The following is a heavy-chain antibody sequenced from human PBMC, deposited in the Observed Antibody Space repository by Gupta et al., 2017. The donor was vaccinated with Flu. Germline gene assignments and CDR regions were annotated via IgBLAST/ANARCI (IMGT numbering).Heavy chain of an antibody. Sequence: QVQLQESGPGLVKPSGTLSLTCAVSGGSLSSRNWWSWVRQPPGKGLEWIGQIYHTGSTNYNPSLKSRVIISVDKSKNQFSLRLSSVTAADTAVYYCARDQRFSSAYPCMDVWGQGATVTVSS. V-gene: IGHV4-4*02. CDR1: GGSLSSRNW. D-gene: IGHD6-19*01. CDR2: IYHTGST. J-gene: IGHJ6*02. CDR3: ARDQRFSSAYPCMDV.